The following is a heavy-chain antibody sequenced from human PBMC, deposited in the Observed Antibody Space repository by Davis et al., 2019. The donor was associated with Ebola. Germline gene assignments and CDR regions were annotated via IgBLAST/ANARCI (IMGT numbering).Heavy chain of an antibody. J-gene: IGHJ4*02. CDR1: GYTFTRYG. CDR3: ARRVGAGLGDDY. V-gene: IGHV1-18*01. CDR2: ISAYHGNT. D-gene: IGHD1-26*01. Sequence: ASVKVSCKASGYTFTRYGIRWVRQAPGPGLEWMGWISAYHGNTNYAQKLQGRVTMTTDTSTSTAYMELRSLRSDDTAVYYCARRVGAGLGDDYWGQGTLVTVSS.